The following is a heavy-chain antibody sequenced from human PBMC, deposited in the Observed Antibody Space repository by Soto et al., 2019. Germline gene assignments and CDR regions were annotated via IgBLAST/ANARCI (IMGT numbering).Heavy chain of an antibody. D-gene: IGHD2-2*01. CDR2: IYPGDSDT. Sequence: GESRKISCKVSGYSFTSYWIGWVRQMPGKGLEWMGIIYPGDSDTRYSPSFQGQVTISADKSISTAYLQWSSLKASDTAMYYCARLKTSPDRGSGFDYWGQGTLVTVSS. CDR3: ARLKTSPDRGSGFDY. V-gene: IGHV5-51*01. CDR1: GYSFTSYW. J-gene: IGHJ4*02.